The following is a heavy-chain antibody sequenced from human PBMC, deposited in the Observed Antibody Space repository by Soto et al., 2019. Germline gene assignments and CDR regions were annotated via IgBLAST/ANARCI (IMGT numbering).Heavy chain of an antibody. CDR3: ARDRVGRFLEWLLPDY. CDR1: GFTFSSYW. J-gene: IGHJ4*02. V-gene: IGHV3-7*03. Sequence: LRLSCAASGFTFSSYWMSWVRQAPGKGLEWVANIKQDGSEKYYVDSVKGRFTISRDNAKNSLYLQMNSLRAEDTAVYYCARDRVGRFLEWLLPDYWGQGTLVTVSS. CDR2: IKQDGSEK. D-gene: IGHD3-3*01.